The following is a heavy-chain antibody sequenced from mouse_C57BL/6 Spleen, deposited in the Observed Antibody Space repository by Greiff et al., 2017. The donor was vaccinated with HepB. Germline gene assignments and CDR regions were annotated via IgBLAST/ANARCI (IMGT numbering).Heavy chain of an antibody. D-gene: IGHD3-3*01. CDR3: ARRAFYYAMDY. CDR2: INPGSGGN. CDR1: GYAFTNYL. V-gene: IGHV1-54*01. Sequence: VQLQQSGAGLVRPGTSVKLSCKASGYAFTNYLIEWVQQRPGQGLEWIGVINPGSGGNNYNEKFKGKATLTVDKSTSPAYMQLSSLTSEDSAVYFCARRAFYYAMDYWGQGTSVTVSS. J-gene: IGHJ4*01.